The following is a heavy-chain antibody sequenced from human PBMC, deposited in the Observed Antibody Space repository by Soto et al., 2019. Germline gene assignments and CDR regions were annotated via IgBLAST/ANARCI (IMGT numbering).Heavy chain of an antibody. D-gene: IGHD3-10*01. V-gene: IGHV1-18*01. J-gene: IGHJ5*02. CDR2: MSTYTGDT. CDR1: GYSCTVYG. CDR3: ARDPGGATGFDP. Sequence: QVRLVQSGAEVKRPGASVKVSCKTYGYSCTVYGISWVRQAPGQGLEWMGWMSTYTGDTNYARKFRGRVTMTTDISASTASMELRSLTSDDTAVYYCARDPGGATGFDPWGQGTPVIVST.